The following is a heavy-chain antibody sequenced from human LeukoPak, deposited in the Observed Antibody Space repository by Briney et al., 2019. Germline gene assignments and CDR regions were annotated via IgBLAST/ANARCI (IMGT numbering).Heavy chain of an antibody. CDR1: GNSISNTYY. D-gene: IGHD1-26*01. J-gene: IGHJ4*02. Sequence: PSETLSLTYAVCGNSISNTYYWGWIRQPPGKELEWIGSIYNSGSTHYNPSLKSRVTISVDTSKNQFSLKLSSVTAADTAVYYCARNPSGNYFDYWGQGTLVTVSS. CDR2: IYNSGST. V-gene: IGHV4-38-2*01. CDR3: ARNPSGNYFDY.